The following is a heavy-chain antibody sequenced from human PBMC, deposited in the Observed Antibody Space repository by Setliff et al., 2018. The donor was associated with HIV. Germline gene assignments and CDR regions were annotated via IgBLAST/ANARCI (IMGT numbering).Heavy chain of an antibody. CDR3: ARVRPHYGSGSYFHYMDV. CDR1: GGSISSGGYS. CDR2: IYHSGST. J-gene: IGHJ6*03. Sequence: PSETLSLTCAVSGGSISSGGYSWSWIRQPPGKGLEWIGYIYHSGSTYYNPSLKSRVTISVDRSKNQFSLKLSSVTAADTAVYYCARVRPHYGSGSYFHYMDVWGKGTTVTVSS. V-gene: IGHV4-30-2*01. D-gene: IGHD3-10*01.